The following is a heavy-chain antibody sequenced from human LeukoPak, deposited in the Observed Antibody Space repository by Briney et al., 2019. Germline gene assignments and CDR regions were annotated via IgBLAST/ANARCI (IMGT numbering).Heavy chain of an antibody. V-gene: IGHV4-34*01. CDR1: GGSFSGYY. D-gene: IGHD3-10*01. J-gene: IGHJ4*02. CDR2: INYSGST. Sequence: SEILSLTCAVYGGSFSGYYWSWMRQPPGKGVEWIGEINYSGSTNYNPSLKSRVTIPVDTSKNQCSLKLSSVTAAATAVYYCARSLLGFGSHFDYWGQGTLVTVSS. CDR3: ARSLLGFGSHFDY.